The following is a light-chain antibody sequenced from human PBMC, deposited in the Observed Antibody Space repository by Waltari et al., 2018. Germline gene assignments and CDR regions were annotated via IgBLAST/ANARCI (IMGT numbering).Light chain of an antibody. CDR3: LLSYGGTVL. CDR2: HAT. Sequence: QAVVTQEPSLTVSPGGTVTLTSSPSPGPLTTAQPPFWYQQRPGQAPRTLIYHATTRHLWTPARFSGSLLGGKAALTLSGAQPEDDADYYCLLSYGGTVLFGGGTKLTVL. CDR1: PGPLTTAQP. V-gene: IGLV7-46*01. J-gene: IGLJ2*01.